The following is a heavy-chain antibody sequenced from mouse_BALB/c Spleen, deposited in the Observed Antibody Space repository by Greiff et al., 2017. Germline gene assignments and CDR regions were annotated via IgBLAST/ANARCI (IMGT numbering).Heavy chain of an antibody. J-gene: IGHJ4*01. CDR2: ISYSGST. Sequence: EVQLVESGPSLVKPSQTLSITCSVTGDSITSGYWNWIRKFPGNKLEYMGYISYSGSTYYNPSLKSRISITRDTSKNQYYLQLNSVTTEDTATYYCARLGYDGSLYYAMDYWGQGTSVTVSS. V-gene: IGHV3-8*02. CDR3: ARLGYDGSLYYAMDY. CDR1: GDSITSGY. D-gene: IGHD2-3*01.